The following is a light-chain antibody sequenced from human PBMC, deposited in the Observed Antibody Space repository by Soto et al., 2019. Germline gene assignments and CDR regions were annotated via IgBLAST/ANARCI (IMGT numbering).Light chain of an antibody. Sequence: DIQLTQSPSFLSASVGDRVTITCRASQGISSYLAWYQQKPGKAPKLLIYAASTLQSGVTSRFSGSGSGTEFTLTISSLQPEECETYYCQQINRYPFTVGGETKEEIK. J-gene: IGKJ4*01. CDR1: QGISSY. CDR2: AAS. V-gene: IGKV1-9*01. CDR3: QQINRYPFT.